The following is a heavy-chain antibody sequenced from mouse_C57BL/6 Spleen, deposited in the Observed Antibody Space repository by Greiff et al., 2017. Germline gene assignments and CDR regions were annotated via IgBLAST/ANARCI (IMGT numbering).Heavy chain of an antibody. V-gene: IGHV1-81*01. Sequence: QVQLKQSGAELARPGASVKLSCKASGYTFTSYGISWVKQRTGQGLEWIGEIYPRSGNTYYNEKFKGKATLTADKSSSTAYMELRSLTSEDSAVYFCARGRELTGTGLFAYWGQGTLVTVSA. J-gene: IGHJ3*01. CDR1: GYTFTSYG. CDR3: ARGRELTGTGLFAY. D-gene: IGHD4-1*01. CDR2: IYPRSGNT.